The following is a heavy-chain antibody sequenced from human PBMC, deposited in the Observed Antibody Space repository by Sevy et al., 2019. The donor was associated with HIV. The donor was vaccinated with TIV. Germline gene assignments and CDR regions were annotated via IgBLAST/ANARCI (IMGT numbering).Heavy chain of an antibody. CDR1: GYTFNNYY. J-gene: IGHJ4*02. CDR2: INPTSGST. D-gene: IGHD2-2*01. CDR3: ARDDVVIPALGY. V-gene: IGHV1-46*02. Sequence: ASVKVSCKASGYTFNNYYMRCVRQAPGQGLEWMGIINPTSGSTNYAQKFQGRFTMTRDTSTSTVYMELTSLTSEDTAVYYCARDDVVIPALGYWGQGTLVTVSS.